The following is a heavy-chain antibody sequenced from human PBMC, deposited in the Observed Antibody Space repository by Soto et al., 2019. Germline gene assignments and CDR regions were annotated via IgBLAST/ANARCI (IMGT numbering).Heavy chain of an antibody. D-gene: IGHD2-2*01. CDR1: GGSISNDNYF. Sequence: TLSLTSSVSGGSISNDNYFWSWIRQHPGEGLEWIGYIQYTGSAYYNPSLSGRVTISVDTTKNQFSMKLNSVTAADTAMYYCAREVNVPTDADAFDIWGQGTMVTVSS. J-gene: IGHJ3*02. V-gene: IGHV4-31*03. CDR3: AREVNVPTDADAFDI. CDR2: IQYTGSA.